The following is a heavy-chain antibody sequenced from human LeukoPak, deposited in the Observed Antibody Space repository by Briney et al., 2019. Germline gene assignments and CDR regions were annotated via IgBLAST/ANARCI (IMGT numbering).Heavy chain of an antibody. Sequence: SKTLSLTCTVSTGSITSYYWNWIRQPPGKGLEWIGSFYYGGSTNYRPSLQSRVTISVDTSKNQFSLKLTSVTAADTAVYYCATSIVGQNWFDPWGQGTLVTVSS. CDR2: FYYGGST. D-gene: IGHD3-16*02. CDR3: ATSIVGQNWFDP. J-gene: IGHJ5*02. CDR1: TGSITSYY. V-gene: IGHV4-59*08.